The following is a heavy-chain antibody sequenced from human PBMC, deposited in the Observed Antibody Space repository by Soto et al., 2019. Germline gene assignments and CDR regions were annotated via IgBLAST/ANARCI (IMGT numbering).Heavy chain of an antibody. CDR3: VRDMVAGGADY. J-gene: IGHJ4*02. V-gene: IGHV3-9*01. CDR2: IYWNSARI. Sequence: EVQLVESGGDLVQPGRSLRLSCAASGLSFENYAMHWVRQPPGKGLEWVSGIYWNSARIGYADSVKGRFTISRDNTKNYLYLQMHSLRVEATALYYCVRDMVAGGADYWGQGTLVSVSS. CDR1: GLSFENYA. D-gene: IGHD2-15*01.